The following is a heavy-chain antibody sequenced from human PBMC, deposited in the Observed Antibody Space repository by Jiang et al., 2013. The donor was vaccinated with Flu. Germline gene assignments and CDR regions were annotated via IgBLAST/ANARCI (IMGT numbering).Heavy chain of an antibody. J-gene: IGHJ4*02. V-gene: IGHV3-23*01. Sequence: VQLLESGAGLVQPGGSLTLSCTASGFTFANRGMSWVRQVPGKGLEWVSTIRNDGVDTHYSDSVKGRFTIYRDNPKETLYLHMSSLRADDTAIYYCARCDAGPGAAHFDYWGQGSLVTVSS. CDR2: IRNDGVDT. D-gene: IGHD6-19*01. CDR3: ARCDAGPGAAHFDY. CDR1: GFTFANRG.